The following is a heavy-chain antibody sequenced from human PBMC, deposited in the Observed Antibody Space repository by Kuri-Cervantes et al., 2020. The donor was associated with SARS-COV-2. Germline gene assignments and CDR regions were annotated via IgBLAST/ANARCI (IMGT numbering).Heavy chain of an antibody. CDR1: GFTVSSNY. V-gene: IGHV3-66*01. CDR3: ARERIAAAGTRYYYYGMDV. Sequence: GESLKISCAASGFTVSSNYMSWVRQAPGKGLEWVSVIYSGGSTYYTDSVKGRFTISRDNSKNTLYLQMNSLRAEDTAVYYCARERIAAAGTRYYYYGMDVWGQGTTVTVSS. CDR2: IYSGGST. D-gene: IGHD6-13*01. J-gene: IGHJ6*02.